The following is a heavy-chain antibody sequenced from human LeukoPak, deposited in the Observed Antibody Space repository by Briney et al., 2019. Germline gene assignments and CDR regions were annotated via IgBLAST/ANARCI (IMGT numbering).Heavy chain of an antibody. CDR3: ARTSYSGDSPDWFDP. V-gene: IGHV3-74*01. CDR2: INSDGSST. Sequence: PGGSLRLSCAASGFTFSSYWMHWVRQAPGKGLVWVSRINSDGSSTSYADSVKGRFTISRDNAKNTLYLQMNSLRAEDTAVYYCARTSYSGDSPDWFDPWGQGTLVTVSS. D-gene: IGHD4-23*01. J-gene: IGHJ5*02. CDR1: GFTFSSYW.